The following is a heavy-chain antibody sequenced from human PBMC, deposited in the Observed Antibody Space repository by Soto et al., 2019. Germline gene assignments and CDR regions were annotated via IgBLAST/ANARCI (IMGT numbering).Heavy chain of an antibody. CDR2: IYYSGST. CDR1: GGSISSSSYY. J-gene: IGHJ4*02. CDR3: ARQLGMAVAGTGD. Sequence: QLQLQESGPGLVKPSETLSLTCTVSGGSISSSSYYWGWIRQPPGKGLEWIGSIYYSGSTYYNPSLKSRVTRPVDTSKNQCSLKLSSVTAADTAVYYCARQLGMAVAGTGDWGKGTLVTVSS. D-gene: IGHD6-19*01. V-gene: IGHV4-39*01.